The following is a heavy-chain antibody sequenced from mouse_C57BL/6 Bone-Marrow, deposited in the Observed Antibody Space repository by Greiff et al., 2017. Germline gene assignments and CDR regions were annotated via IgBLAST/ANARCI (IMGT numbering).Heavy chain of an antibody. D-gene: IGHD1-1*01. CDR3: ARYPLYYGSSYVRGYFDY. CDR2: ISYSGST. Sequence: EVKVEESGPGLAKPSQTLSLTCSVTGYSITSDYWNWIRKFPGNKLEYMGYISYSGSTYYNPSLKSRISITRDTSKNQYYLQLNSVTTEDTATYYCARYPLYYGSSYVRGYFDYWGQGTTLTVSS. CDR1: GYSITSDY. J-gene: IGHJ2*01. V-gene: IGHV3-8*01.